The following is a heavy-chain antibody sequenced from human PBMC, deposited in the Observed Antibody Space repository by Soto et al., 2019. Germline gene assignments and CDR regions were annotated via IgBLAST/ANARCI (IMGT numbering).Heavy chain of an antibody. J-gene: IGHJ4*02. CDR2: INTDGSET. V-gene: IGHV3-74*01. CDR3: ARPMGVEVPAQAYYFDY. Sequence: EVQLVESGGGLVQPGGSLRLSCAASGFTFSTYWMHWVRQAPGQGLVWVARINTDGSETPYADSVQGRFTISRDNAKNTVYLQMNSLRAEDTAVYYCARPMGVEVPAQAYYFDYWGQGTLVTVSS. D-gene: IGHD3-22*01. CDR1: GFTFSTYW.